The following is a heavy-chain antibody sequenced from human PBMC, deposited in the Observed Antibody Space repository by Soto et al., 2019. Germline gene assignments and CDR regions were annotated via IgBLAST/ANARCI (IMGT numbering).Heavy chain of an antibody. D-gene: IGHD6-19*01. V-gene: IGHV3-30*18. Sequence: PGGSLRLSCAASGFTFGSYGMHWVRQAPGKGLEWVAVISYDGSNKYYADSVKGRFTISRDNSKNTLYLQMNSLRAEDTAVYYCAKDDGAVAGTRYWGQGTLVTVSS. CDR1: GFTFGSYG. CDR2: ISYDGSNK. J-gene: IGHJ4*02. CDR3: AKDDGAVAGTRY.